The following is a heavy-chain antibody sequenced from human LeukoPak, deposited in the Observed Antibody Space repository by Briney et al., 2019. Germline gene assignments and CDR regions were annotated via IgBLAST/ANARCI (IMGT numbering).Heavy chain of an antibody. Sequence: SETLSLTCAAYGGSFSGYYWSWIRQPPGKGLEWIGEINHSGSTNYNPSLKSRVTISVDTSKNQFSPKLSSVTAADTAVYYCARVKGRVVVVNRAFDIWGQGTMVTVSS. CDR1: GGSFSGYY. D-gene: IGHD2-21*01. V-gene: IGHV4-34*01. CDR2: INHSGST. CDR3: ARVKGRVVVVNRAFDI. J-gene: IGHJ3*02.